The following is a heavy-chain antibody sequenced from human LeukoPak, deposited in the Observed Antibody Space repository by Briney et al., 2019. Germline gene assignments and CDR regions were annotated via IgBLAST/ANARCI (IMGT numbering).Heavy chain of an antibody. CDR1: GFTFSSYG. V-gene: IGHV3-30*02. J-gene: IGHJ4*02. CDR2: IRYDGNIK. Sequence: PGGSLRLSCGASGFTFSSYGMLWVRQSPGKGLEWVAFIRYDGNIKSYADSMKGRFTISRDNSKNTLYLHINGLRPEDTALYYCVKDNPLDYWGQGTLVIVSS. CDR3: VKDNPLDY. D-gene: IGHD1-14*01.